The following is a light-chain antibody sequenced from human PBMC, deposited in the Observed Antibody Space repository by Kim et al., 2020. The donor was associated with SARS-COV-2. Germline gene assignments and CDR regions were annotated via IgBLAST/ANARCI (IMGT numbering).Light chain of an antibody. CDR3: QQYNNWPPYT. J-gene: IGKJ2*01. Sequence: VSTGERATLSGRASQSVSSNLAWYQQTPGLAPRLLIYDASTRATGVPTRFSGSGSGTEFTLTISSLQSEDFAVYYCQQYNNWPPYTFGQGTKLEI. V-gene: IGKV3-15*01. CDR2: DAS. CDR1: QSVSSN.